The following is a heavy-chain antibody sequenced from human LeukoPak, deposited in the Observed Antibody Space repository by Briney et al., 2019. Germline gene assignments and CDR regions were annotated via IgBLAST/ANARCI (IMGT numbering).Heavy chain of an antibody. CDR2: IDPRSGGT. CDR1: GYTFTDYY. J-gene: IGHJ4*02. Sequence: ASVKVSCKASGYTFTDYYIHWVRRAPGQGLEWMGWIDPRSGGTRCKQKFQGRVTMTRDTSISTVYLDLSGMTFDDTALYYCATDNYGTLDYWGQGTLVTVSS. V-gene: IGHV1-2*02. D-gene: IGHD3-16*01. CDR3: ATDNYGTLDY.